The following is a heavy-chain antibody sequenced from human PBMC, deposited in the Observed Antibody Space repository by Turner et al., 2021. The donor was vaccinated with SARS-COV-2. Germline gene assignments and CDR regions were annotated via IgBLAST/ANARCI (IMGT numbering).Heavy chain of an antibody. CDR2: INRNRGGT. V-gene: IGHV1-2*02. D-gene: IGHD5-18*01. CDR3: AREKYSYGCYFQDMDV. J-gene: IGHJ6*03. Sequence: QVQLVQSGAEVKKPGASVEVSCKASAYAFTVYYLHCVRQAPGQGLEWMGWINRNRGGTKYAQKCQGRVTMTRDTSMTTAYMELNRQTSDDAAVYCCAREKYSYGCYFQDMDVWGSGTTVNVSS. CDR1: AYAFTVYY.